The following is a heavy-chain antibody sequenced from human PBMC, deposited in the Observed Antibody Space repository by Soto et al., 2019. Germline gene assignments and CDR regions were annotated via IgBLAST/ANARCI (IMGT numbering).Heavy chain of an antibody. CDR2: IIPIFGTA. Sequence: SVKVSCKASGGTFSSYAVSWVRQAPGQGLEWMGGIIPIFGTANYAQKFQGRVTITADESTSTAYMELSSLRSEDTAVYYCARAKSGYSYGYNFDYWGQGTLVTVSS. CDR1: GGTFSSYA. CDR3: ARAKSGYSYGYNFDY. D-gene: IGHD5-18*01. J-gene: IGHJ4*02. V-gene: IGHV1-69*13.